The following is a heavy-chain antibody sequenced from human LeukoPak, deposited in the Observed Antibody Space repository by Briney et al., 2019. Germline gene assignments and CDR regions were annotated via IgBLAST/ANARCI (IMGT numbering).Heavy chain of an antibody. CDR2: ISDTGRLS. D-gene: IGHD3-9*01. J-gene: IGHJ4*02. CDR3: AKETYYDILTGYFGY. V-gene: IGHV3-23*01. Sequence: GGSLRLSCAASGFTFSSSAMSWVRQAPGKGLEWVAAISDTGRLSYCADSVNGRFTISRDNSKNTLSLQMNSLRAADTAVYYCAKETYYDILTGYFGYWGQGTLVTVSS. CDR1: GFTFSSSA.